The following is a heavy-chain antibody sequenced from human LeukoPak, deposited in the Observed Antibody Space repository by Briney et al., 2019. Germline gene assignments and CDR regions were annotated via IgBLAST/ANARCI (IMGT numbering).Heavy chain of an antibody. J-gene: IGHJ4*02. CDR3: ASTMYYGSGSRNY. CDR2: ISSSSSYI. D-gene: IGHD3-10*01. V-gene: IGHV3-21*01. CDR1: GFTFSSYS. Sequence: PGGSLRLSCAASGFTFSSYSMNWVRQATGKGLEWVSSISSSSSYIYYADSVKGRFTISRDNAKNSLYLQMNSLRAEDTAVYYCASTMYYGSGSRNYWGQGTLVTVSS.